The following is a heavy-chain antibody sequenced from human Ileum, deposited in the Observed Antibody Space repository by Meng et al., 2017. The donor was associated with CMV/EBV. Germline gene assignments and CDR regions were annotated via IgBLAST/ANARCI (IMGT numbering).Heavy chain of an antibody. V-gene: IGHV4-4*07. J-gene: IGHJ5*02. CDR3: ARAAARGVPVDL. CDR2: IHPTGTT. D-gene: IGHD3-10*01. Sequence: QWHLTQSGPRLLQPSETLSLTCTVTGGSLTSYYWTWIRQPAGKGLEWIGRIHPTGTTDDNPSLRSRVSMSLDKSKNQFSLKLTSVTAADTAVYYCARAAARGVPVDLWGQGTLVTVSS. CDR1: GGSLTSYY.